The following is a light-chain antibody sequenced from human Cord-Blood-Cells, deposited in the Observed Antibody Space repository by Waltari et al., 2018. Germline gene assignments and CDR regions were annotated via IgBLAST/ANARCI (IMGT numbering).Light chain of an antibody. CDR3: SSYTSSSTV. CDR2: DVS. CDR1: SSDLGGYNY. Sequence: QSALTHPASVSGSPGQSIPLPCTGTSSDLGGYNYVSWYQQHPGKAPKLMIYDVSNRPSGVSNRFSGSKSGNTASLTISGLQAEDEADDYCSSYTSSSTVFGTGTKVTVL. J-gene: IGLJ1*01. V-gene: IGLV2-14*01.